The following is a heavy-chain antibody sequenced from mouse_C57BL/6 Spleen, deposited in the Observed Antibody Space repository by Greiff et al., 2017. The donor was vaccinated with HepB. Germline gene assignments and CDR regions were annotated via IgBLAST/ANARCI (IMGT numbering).Heavy chain of an antibody. Sequence: DVQLQESGPGLVKPSQSLSLTCSVTGYSITSGYYWNWIRQFPGNKLEWMGYICYDGSNNYNPSLKNRISITRDTSKNQFFLKLNSVTTEDTATYYCARAHTTVVAFDYWGQGTTLTVSS. CDR1: GYSITSGYY. D-gene: IGHD1-1*01. CDR2: ICYDGSN. CDR3: ARAHTTVVAFDY. V-gene: IGHV3-6*01. J-gene: IGHJ2*01.